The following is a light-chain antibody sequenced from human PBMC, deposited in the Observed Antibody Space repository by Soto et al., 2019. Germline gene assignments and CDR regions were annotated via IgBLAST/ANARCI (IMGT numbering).Light chain of an antibody. V-gene: IGKV1-9*01. J-gene: IGKJ1*01. Sequence: DIQLTQSPSFLSASVGDRVTITCRASQGISSYLAWYQQKPGKAPKLLSYAASTLQSGVPSRFSGSGSGTEFTLTISSLQPEDFATYCCQQLNSYPQTFGQGTKVEIK. CDR2: AAS. CDR1: QGISSY. CDR3: QQLNSYPQT.